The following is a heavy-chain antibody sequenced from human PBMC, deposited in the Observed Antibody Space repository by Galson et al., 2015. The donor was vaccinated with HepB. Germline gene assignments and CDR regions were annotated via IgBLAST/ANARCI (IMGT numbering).Heavy chain of an antibody. CDR1: GFTFSNYW. CDR2: IKEDGSEK. J-gene: IGHJ6*02. D-gene: IGHD2/OR15-2a*01. Sequence: SLRLSCAASGFTFSNYWMSWVRQFPGKGLEWVANIKEDGSEKHYVDSVKGRVTISRDNAKNSLYLQMNSLRADDTAVYYCARYSMSGSYAMDVCGQGTTVTVSS. CDR3: ARYSMSGSYAMDV. V-gene: IGHV3-7*03.